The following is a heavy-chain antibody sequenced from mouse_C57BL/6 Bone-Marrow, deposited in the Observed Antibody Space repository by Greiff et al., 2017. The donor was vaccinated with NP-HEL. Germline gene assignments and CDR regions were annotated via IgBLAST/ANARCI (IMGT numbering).Heavy chain of an antibody. Sequence: EVMLVESGGGLVQSGRSLRLSCATSGFTFSDFYMEWVRQAPGKGLAWIAASRNKANDYTTEYSASVKGRLIVFRVTAQSILYLQMNALRAEDTAIYYCARDLYDGYYVRFAYWGQGTLVTVSA. J-gene: IGHJ3*01. V-gene: IGHV7-1*01. CDR1: GFTFSDFY. D-gene: IGHD2-3*01. CDR2: SRNKANDYTT. CDR3: ARDLYDGYYVRFAY.